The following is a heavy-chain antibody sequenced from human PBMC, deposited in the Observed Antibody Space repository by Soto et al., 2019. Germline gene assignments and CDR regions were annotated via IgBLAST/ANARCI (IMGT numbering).Heavy chain of an antibody. CDR1: GFTFSNYW. V-gene: IGHV3-7*05. CDR3: ARAGRGFSFGSLYHFDF. Sequence: EVQLVESGGDLVQPGESLRLSCAASGFTFSNYWMSWVRQAPGKGLEWVANLDEDGSQRYYVESVKGRFTISRDNAKNSLFLQMNRLSAEDTGLYYCARAGRGFSFGSLYHFDFLGQGTLVTVSS. CDR2: LDEDGSQR. D-gene: IGHD5-18*01. J-gene: IGHJ4*02.